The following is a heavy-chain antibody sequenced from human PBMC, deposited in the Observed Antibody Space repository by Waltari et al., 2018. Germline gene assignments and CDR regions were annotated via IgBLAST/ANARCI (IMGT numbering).Heavy chain of an antibody. CDR3: AKEIGALGTPVFDY. V-gene: IGHV3-23*01. D-gene: IGHD6-13*01. Sequence: EVHLLESGGGVAQPGGSLRPSCAAPGSTFTDYAMSWVRQTPERGLEWVSGINNGGVDRYYTDSVKGRFTISRDNSKNTLYLQMSSLRAEDTAVYYCAKEIGALGTPVFDYWGQGTLVSVSS. CDR1: GSTFTDYA. J-gene: IGHJ4*02. CDR2: INNGGVDR.